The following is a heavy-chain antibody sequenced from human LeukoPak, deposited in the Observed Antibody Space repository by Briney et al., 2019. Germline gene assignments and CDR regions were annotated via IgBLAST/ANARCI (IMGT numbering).Heavy chain of an antibody. D-gene: IGHD6-13*01. CDR3: AREYSRSTQNWFDP. Sequence: GGSLRLSCAASGFTFSSYWMSWVRQAPGKGLEWVANIKQDGSEKYFVDSVKGRFTISRDNAKNSLYLQMNTLRVEDTAVYYCAREYSRSTQNWFDPWGQGTLVTVSS. CDR2: IKQDGSEK. V-gene: IGHV3-7*01. CDR1: GFTFSSYW. J-gene: IGHJ5*02.